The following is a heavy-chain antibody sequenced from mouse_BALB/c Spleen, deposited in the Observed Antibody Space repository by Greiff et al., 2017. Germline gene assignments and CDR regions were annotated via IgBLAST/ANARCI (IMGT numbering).Heavy chain of an antibody. CDR2: INPSTGYT. Sequence: VQLQQSGAELAKPGASVKMSCKASGYTFTSYWMHWVKQRPGQGLEWIGYINPSTGYTEYNQKFKDKATLTADKSSSTAYMQLSSLTSEASAVYYCASGYDGDGAFAYWGQGTLVTGSA. CDR3: ASGYDGDGAFAY. D-gene: IGHD2-3*01. J-gene: IGHJ3*01. V-gene: IGHV1-7*01. CDR1: GYTFTSYW.